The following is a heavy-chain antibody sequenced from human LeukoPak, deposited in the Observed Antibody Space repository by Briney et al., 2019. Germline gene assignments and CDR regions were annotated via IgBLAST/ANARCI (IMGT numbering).Heavy chain of an antibody. J-gene: IGHJ6*03. CDR2: IYYSGST. Sequence: PSETLSLTCTVSGGSISSYYWSWLRQPPGKGLEWIGYIYYSGSTNYNPSLKSRVTISVDTSKNQFSLKLSSVTAADTAVYYCARAARWELRYYYYYMDVWGKGTTVTISS. D-gene: IGHD1-26*01. V-gene: IGHV4-59*01. CDR1: GGSISSYY. CDR3: ARAARWELRYYYYYMDV.